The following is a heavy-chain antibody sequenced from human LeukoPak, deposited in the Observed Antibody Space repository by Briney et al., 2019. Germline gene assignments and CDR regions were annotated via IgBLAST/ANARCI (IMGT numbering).Heavy chain of an antibody. D-gene: IGHD1-1*01. V-gene: IGHV1-2*02. Sequence: ASVKYACKTSGYTFTGYYMHCLRQAPGQGLERMGWINPNSGVTKIAQKFQGRVTMTRDTSMSTAFMALSSLRSDDTAVYYCAPTNNLYYYFDYWGQGTLVTVSS. CDR2: INPNSGVT. J-gene: IGHJ4*02. CDR1: GYTFTGYY. CDR3: APTNNLYYYFDY.